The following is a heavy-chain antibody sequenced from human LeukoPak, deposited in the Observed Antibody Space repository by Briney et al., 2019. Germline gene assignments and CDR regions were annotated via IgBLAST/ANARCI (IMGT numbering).Heavy chain of an antibody. D-gene: IGHD3-22*01. CDR2: ISGSGGST. J-gene: IGHJ5*02. V-gene: IGHV3-23*01. Sequence: GGSLRLSCAASVFTFSSYAMSCVREAPGRGLEWVSAISGSGGSTSHADSVKGRFTISRHNSKNTLYLKMNSLRAEDTAVYYCANDLYYDSRGYYDHWGEGTPASLSS. CDR1: VFTFSSYA. CDR3: ANDLYYDSRGYYDH.